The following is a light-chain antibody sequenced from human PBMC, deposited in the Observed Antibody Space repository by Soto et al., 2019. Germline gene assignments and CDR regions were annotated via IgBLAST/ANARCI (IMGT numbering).Light chain of an antibody. CDR1: QSVSSD. Sequence: EIVLTQSPATLSLSPGERATLSCRASQSVSSDLAWCQQKPGQAPRLLIYDVSNRATGIPARFSGSGSGTDFTLTSSSLEPEDFAFYYGQQRSNWPPYTCGQGTKLEIK. CDR3: QQRSNWPPYT. CDR2: DVS. J-gene: IGKJ2*01. V-gene: IGKV3-11*01.